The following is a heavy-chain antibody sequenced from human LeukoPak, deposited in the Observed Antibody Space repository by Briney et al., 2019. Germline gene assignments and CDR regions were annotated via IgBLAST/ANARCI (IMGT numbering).Heavy chain of an antibody. J-gene: IGHJ6*03. Sequence: SQTLSLTCTVSGGSISSGSYYWSWIRQPPGKGLEWIGEINHSGSTNYNPSLKSRVTISVDTSKNQFSLKLSSVTAADTAVYYCARGQRGRRGYYYYMDVWGKGTTVTVSS. V-gene: IGHV4-39*07. CDR2: INHSGST. CDR1: GGSISSGSYY. CDR3: ARGQRGRRGYYYYMDV.